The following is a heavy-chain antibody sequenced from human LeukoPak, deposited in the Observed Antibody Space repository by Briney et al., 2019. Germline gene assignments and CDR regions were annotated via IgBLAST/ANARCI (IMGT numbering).Heavy chain of an antibody. J-gene: IGHJ4*02. CDR2: MNPNSGNT. Sequence: GASVKVSCEASGYTFTTYDINWARQAAGQGLEWMGWMNPNSGNTGNAQKFQGRVTMTRNTSISTAYMELTSLTSEDTAVYFCARIAAPGNRRLNFWGQGTLATVSS. CDR3: ARIAAPGNRRLNF. CDR1: GYTFTTYD. V-gene: IGHV1-8*01. D-gene: IGHD6-13*01.